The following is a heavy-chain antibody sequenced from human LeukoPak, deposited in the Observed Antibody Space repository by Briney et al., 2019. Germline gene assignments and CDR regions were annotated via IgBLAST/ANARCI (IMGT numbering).Heavy chain of an antibody. CDR1: GGSFSGYY. CDR3: ARAQRPCSGGSCYPLGGYYFDY. V-gene: IGHV4-34*01. D-gene: IGHD2-15*01. CDR2: SNHSGST. J-gene: IGHJ4*02. Sequence: SETLSLTCAVYGGSFSGYYWSLIRQPPGKGLEWIGESNHSGSTNYNPSLKSRVTISVDTSKNQFSLKLSSVTAADTAVYYCARAQRPCSGGSCYPLGGYYFDYWGQGTLVTVSS.